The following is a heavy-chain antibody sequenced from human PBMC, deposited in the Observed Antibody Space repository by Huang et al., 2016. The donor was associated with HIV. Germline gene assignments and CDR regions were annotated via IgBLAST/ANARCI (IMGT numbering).Heavy chain of an antibody. D-gene: IGHD5-18*01. J-gene: IGHJ4*02. CDR3: ARGVGNSNRGFDI. V-gene: IGHV1-69*11. Sequence: QVQLVQSGAEMKKSGSSVKVSCKASGGTVSRFSFTWVRQAPGHGLEWMGWIIPLQDTTDRAQKFRGRVTLTADESTNTAFMELSGLTSQDTAVYYCARGVGNSNRGFDIWGQGTLVTVS. CDR2: IIPLQDTT. CDR1: GGTVSRFS.